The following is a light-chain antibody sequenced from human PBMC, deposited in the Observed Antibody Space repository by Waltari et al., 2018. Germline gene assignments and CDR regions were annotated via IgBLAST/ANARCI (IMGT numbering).Light chain of an antibody. Sequence: IVLTQSPDTLSLSPGERATLSCRASQSVSSYLAWYQQRPGQAPRLLIYDASNRATGIPARFSGSGSGTDFTLTISSLEPEDFAFYYCQQRSNGPPITFGQGTRLEIK. V-gene: IGKV3-11*01. CDR2: DAS. CDR1: QSVSSY. J-gene: IGKJ5*01. CDR3: QQRSNGPPIT.